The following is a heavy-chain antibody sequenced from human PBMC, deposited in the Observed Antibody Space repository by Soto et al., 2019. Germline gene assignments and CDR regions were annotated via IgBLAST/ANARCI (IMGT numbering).Heavy chain of an antibody. Sequence: PSETLSLTCTVSGGTISSGDYYWSWIRQPPGKGLEWIGHIYYSGSTYYNPSLKSRVTISLVTSKNQFSLKLSSLTAADAAVYYCARHNDHYGMDVWGQGATVTVSS. V-gene: IGHV4-30-4*08. CDR3: ARHNDHYGMDV. CDR2: IYYSGST. J-gene: IGHJ6*02. D-gene: IGHD1-1*01. CDR1: GGTISSGDYY.